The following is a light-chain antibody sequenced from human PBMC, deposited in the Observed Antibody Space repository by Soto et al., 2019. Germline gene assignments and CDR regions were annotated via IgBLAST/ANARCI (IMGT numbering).Light chain of an antibody. V-gene: IGKV3-15*01. CDR3: QQYNIWPPEYT. CDR1: QSISSN. Sequence: EIVMTQSPATLSVSPRERVTLSCRASQSISSNLAWYQQKPGQAPRLLIYSASARATGIPARFSGSGSGTEFTLTISSLQSEDFAVYYCQQYNIWPPEYTFGQGTKLEIK. J-gene: IGKJ2*01. CDR2: SAS.